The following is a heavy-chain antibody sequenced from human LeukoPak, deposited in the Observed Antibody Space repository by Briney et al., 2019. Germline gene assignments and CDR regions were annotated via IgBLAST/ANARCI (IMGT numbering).Heavy chain of an antibody. D-gene: IGHD5-12*01. CDR3: ARGGSKIVATWDWFDP. Sequence: SETLSLTCAVYGGSFSGYYWSWIRQPPGKGLERIGEINHSGSTNYNPSLKSRVTISVDTSKNQFSLKLSSVTAADTAVYYCARGGSKIVATWDWFDPWGQGTLVTVSS. J-gene: IGHJ5*02. CDR2: INHSGST. CDR1: GGSFSGYY. V-gene: IGHV4-34*01.